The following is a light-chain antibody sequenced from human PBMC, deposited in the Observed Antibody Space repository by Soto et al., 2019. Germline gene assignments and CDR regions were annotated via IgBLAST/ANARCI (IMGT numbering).Light chain of an antibody. CDR3: QTWITGIRV. J-gene: IGLJ3*02. CDR1: SGHSSYA. V-gene: IGLV4-69*01. CDR2: VNTDGSH. Sequence: QSVLTQSPSASASLGASVKLTCTLSSGHSSYAIAWHQQQPEKGPRYLMKVNTDGSHTKGAGIPDRFSGSSSGAERYLTISSLQSEDEADYYCQTWITGIRVFGGGTKVTVL.